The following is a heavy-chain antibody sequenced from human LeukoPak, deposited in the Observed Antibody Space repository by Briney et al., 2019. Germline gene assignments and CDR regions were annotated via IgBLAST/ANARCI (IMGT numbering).Heavy chain of an antibody. CDR2: INHSGST. CDR1: GGSFSGYY. V-gene: IGHV4-34*01. Sequence: SETLSLTCAVYGGSFSGYYWSWIRQPPGKGLEWIGEINHSGSTNYNPSLKSRVTISVDTSKNQFSLKLSSVTAADTAVYYCARDLGTMVRGVIWGQGTLVTVSS. CDR3: ARDLGTMVRGVI. D-gene: IGHD3-10*01. J-gene: IGHJ4*02.